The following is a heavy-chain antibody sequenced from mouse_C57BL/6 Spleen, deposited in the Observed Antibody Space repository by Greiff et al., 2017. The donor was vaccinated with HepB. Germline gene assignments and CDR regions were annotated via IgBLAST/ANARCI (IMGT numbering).Heavy chain of an antibody. Sequence: EVKLMESGPELVKPGASVKMSCKASGYTFTDYNMHWVKQSHGKSLEWIGYINPNNGGTSYNQKFKGKATLTVNKSSSTAYMELRSLTSEDSAVYYCAREGERSRRGYYAMDYWGQGTSVTVSS. CDR2: INPNNGGT. D-gene: IGHD2-4*01. CDR3: AREGERSRRGYYAMDY. J-gene: IGHJ4*01. V-gene: IGHV1-22*01. CDR1: GYTFTDYN.